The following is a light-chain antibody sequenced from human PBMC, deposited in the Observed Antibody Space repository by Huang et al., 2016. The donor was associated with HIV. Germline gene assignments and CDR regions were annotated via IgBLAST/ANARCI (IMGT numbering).Light chain of an antibody. V-gene: IGKV1D-12*01. Sequence: IQMTQSPSSVSASVGDRVTITCRASLNIRTWLAWYQQKPGKAPKILIAATSSLQSGVPSRFSGSGSGTDFTLTISSLQPEDVATYFCQHGNTFLTLSFGGGTKVEIK. J-gene: IGKJ4*01. CDR3: QHGNTFLTLS. CDR2: ATS. CDR1: LNIRTW.